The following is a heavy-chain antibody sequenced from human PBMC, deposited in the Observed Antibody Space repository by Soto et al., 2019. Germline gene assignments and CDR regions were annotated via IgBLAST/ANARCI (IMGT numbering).Heavy chain of an antibody. CDR3: ARDKRDLRFLEWSYYFDY. CDR1: GFTFSSYA. CDR2: ISYDGSDK. Sequence: QVQLVESGGGVVQPGRSLRLSCAASGFTFSSYAMHWVRQAPGKGLEWVAVISYDGSDKYYADSVKGRFTISGDNSKNTLYLQMNSLRAEDTAVCYCARDKRDLRFLEWSYYFDYWGQGTLVTVSS. V-gene: IGHV3-30-3*01. J-gene: IGHJ4*02. D-gene: IGHD3-3*01.